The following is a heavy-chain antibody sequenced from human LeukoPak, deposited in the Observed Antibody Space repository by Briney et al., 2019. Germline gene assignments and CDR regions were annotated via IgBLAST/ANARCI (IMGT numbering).Heavy chain of an antibody. CDR3: ARALKARAAGRFYYYYGMDV. V-gene: IGHV3-33*01. CDR2: IWYDGSNK. J-gene: IGHJ6*02. Sequence: GGSLRLSCAASGFTFSSYGMHWVRQSPGKGLEWVAVIWYDGSNKYYADSVKGRFTISRDNSKNTLYLQMNCLRAEDTAVYYCARALKARAAGRFYYYYGMDVWGQGTTVTVSS. D-gene: IGHD6-13*01. CDR1: GFTFSSYG.